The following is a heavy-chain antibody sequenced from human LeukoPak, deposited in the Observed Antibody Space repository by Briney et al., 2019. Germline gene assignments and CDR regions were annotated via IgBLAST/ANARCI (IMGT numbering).Heavy chain of an antibody. CDR3: ARGGSGKHDY. V-gene: IGHV3-30-3*01. CDR2: ISYDGSNK. J-gene: IGHJ4*02. Sequence: GGSLRLSCAASGFTFSSYAMHWVRQAPGKGLEWVAVISYDGSNKYYADSVKGRFTISRDNSKNTLYLQMTSLRAEDTAVYYCARGGSGKHDYWGQGTLVTVSS. CDR1: GFTFSSYA. D-gene: IGHD3-10*01.